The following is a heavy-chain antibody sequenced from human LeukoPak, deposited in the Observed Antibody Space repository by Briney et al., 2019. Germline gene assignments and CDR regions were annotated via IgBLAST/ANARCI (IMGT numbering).Heavy chain of an antibody. D-gene: IGHD3-10*01. J-gene: IGHJ4*02. CDR2: IIPIFGTA. V-gene: IGHV1-69*01. Sequence: ASVKVSCKASGGTFSSYAISWVRQAPGQGLEWMGGIIPIFGTANYAQKFQGRVTITADESTSTAYMELSSLRSEDTAVYYCARGGIGYYGSGVDYWGQGTLVTVSS. CDR1: GGTFSSYA. CDR3: ARGGIGYYGSGVDY.